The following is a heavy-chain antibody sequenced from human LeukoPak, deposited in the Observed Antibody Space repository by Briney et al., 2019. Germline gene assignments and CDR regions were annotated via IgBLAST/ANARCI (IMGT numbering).Heavy chain of an antibody. D-gene: IGHD3-3*01. CDR3: ASGPPFLKYFEY. Sequence: GGSLRLSCAASGFTFSSYAMNWVRQAPGKGLEWVSSISESGATTYYGDSVKGRFTISRDDSNNALYLQMHSLRAEDTALYYCASGPPFLKYFEYWGQGTLVTVSS. V-gene: IGHV3-23*01. CDR1: GFTFSSYA. J-gene: IGHJ4*02. CDR2: ISESGATT.